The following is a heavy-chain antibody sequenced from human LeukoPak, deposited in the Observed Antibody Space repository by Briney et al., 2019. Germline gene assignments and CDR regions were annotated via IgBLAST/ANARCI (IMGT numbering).Heavy chain of an antibody. V-gene: IGHV4-38-2*02. CDR3: ARGYYDYVWGSYRHAPYYFDY. Sequence: SETLSLTCTVSGYSIGSGYYWGWIRQPPGKGLEWIGSIYHSGSTYYNPSLKSRVTISVDTSKNQFSLKLSSVTAADTAVYYCARGYYDYVWGSYRHAPYYFDYWGQGTLVTVSS. CDR1: GYSIGSGYY. D-gene: IGHD3-16*02. J-gene: IGHJ4*02. CDR2: IYHSGST.